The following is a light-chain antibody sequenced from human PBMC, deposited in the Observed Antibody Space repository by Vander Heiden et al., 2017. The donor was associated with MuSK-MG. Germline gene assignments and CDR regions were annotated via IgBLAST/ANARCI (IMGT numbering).Light chain of an antibody. CDR3: QQTDGSPRTA. V-gene: IGKV1-39*01. Sequence: DIQMTQSPSSLSASVGDRVTITCRASQSIRSYLNWFQQKPGKAPKLLIHAASTLQSGVPSRFSGSGYGTDFTLTISSRQPEDFALYYCQQTDGSPRTAFGPGTKVEIK. CDR2: AAS. CDR1: QSIRSY. J-gene: IGKJ1*01.